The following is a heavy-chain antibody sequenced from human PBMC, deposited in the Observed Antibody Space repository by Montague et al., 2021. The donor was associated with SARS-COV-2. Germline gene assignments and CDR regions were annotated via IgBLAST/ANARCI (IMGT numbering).Heavy chain of an antibody. CDR1: GFSLRTSGMC. CDR2: IDWDDDK. J-gene: IGHJ4*02. D-gene: IGHD6-19*01. V-gene: IGHV2-70*01. CDR3: ARVRTEQWLALSFDY. Sequence: PALVKPTQTLTLACTFSGFSLRTSGMCVSWIRQPPGKALEWLALIDWDDDKYYSTSLETRLNISKDTSKNQVVLTMTNMGPVDTATYYCARVRTEQWLALSFDYWGQGTLVTVSS.